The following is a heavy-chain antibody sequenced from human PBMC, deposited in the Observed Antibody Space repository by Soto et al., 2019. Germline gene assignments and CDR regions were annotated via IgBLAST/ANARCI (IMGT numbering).Heavy chain of an antibody. Sequence: SETLSLTCAVYGGSFSGYYWSWIRQPPGKGLEWIGEINHSGSTNYNPSLKSRVTISVDTSKNQFSLKLSSVTAADTVVYYCARGLRYNWNYYYFDYWGQGTLVTVSS. CDR3: ARGLRYNWNYYYFDY. D-gene: IGHD1-7*01. CDR2: INHSGST. CDR1: GGSFSGYY. J-gene: IGHJ4*02. V-gene: IGHV4-34*01.